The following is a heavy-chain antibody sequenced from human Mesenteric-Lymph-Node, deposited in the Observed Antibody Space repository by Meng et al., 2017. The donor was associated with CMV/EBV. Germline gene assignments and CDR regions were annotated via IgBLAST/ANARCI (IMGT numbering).Heavy chain of an antibody. J-gene: IGHJ6*02. Sequence: GSLRLSCSVSGGSISSGDYYWSWIRQHPGKGLEWIGSIYYSGSTYYNPSLKSRVTISVDTSKNQFSLKLSSVTAADTAVYYCARDRVVVVPAATHYYYYYGMDVWGQGTTVTVSS. CDR3: ARDRVVVVPAATHYYYYYGMDV. CDR2: IYYSGST. CDR1: GGSISSGDYY. D-gene: IGHD2-2*01. V-gene: IGHV4-39*07.